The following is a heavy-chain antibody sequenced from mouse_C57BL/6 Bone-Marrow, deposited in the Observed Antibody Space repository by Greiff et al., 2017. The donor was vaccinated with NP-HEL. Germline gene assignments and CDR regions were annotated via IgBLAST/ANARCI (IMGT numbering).Heavy chain of an antibody. D-gene: IGHD1-1*01. CDR2: IDPSDSYT. CDR3: ARFYYYGFYAMDY. CDR1: GYTFTSYW. Sequence: VQLQQSGAELVMPGASVKLSCKASGYTFTSYWMHWVKQRPGQGLEWIGEIDPSDSYTNYNQKFKGKSTLTVDKSSSTAYMQLSSLTSEDSAVYYCARFYYYGFYAMDYWGQGTSVTVSS. J-gene: IGHJ4*01. V-gene: IGHV1-69*01.